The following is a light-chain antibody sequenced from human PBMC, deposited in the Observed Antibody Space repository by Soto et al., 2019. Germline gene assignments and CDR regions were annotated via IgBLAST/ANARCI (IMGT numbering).Light chain of an antibody. Sequence: IEITQSPSSQSASLGDRVTIALRASQGISNYLAWYQQRKGKVPKILIYAASTLRSGVPSRFSGSGSGTDFTLTISSLQPEDFSTYYCQQNYSTPITFGQGTRLEIK. CDR3: QQNYSTPIT. J-gene: IGKJ5*01. V-gene: IGKV1-27*01. CDR1: QGISNY. CDR2: AAS.